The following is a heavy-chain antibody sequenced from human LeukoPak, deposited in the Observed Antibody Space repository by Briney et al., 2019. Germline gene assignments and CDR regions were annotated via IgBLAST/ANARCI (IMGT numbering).Heavy chain of an antibody. D-gene: IGHD6-13*01. Sequence: ASVKVSCKASGYSFTTYGVSWVRRAPGQGLEWMGWIGVYNGDANYAQNLQGRVTMTTDTSTSTAYMELRSLTFDDTAVYYCARDTGYSSSWREAFDIWAKGQWSLSLQ. CDR2: IGVYNGDA. J-gene: IGHJ3*02. CDR3: ARDTGYSSSWREAFDI. CDR1: GYSFTTYG. V-gene: IGHV1-18*01.